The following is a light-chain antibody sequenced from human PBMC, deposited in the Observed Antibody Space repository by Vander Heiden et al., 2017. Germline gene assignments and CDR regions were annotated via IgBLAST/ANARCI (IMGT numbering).Light chain of an antibody. CDR3: QAWDSSILYV. V-gene: IGLV3-1*01. J-gene: IGLJ1*01. CDR2: QDR. CDR1: NLGDKF. Sequence: SYELTQPPSVSVPPGQAASITCSGDNLGDKFVSWYQHKPGQSPVLVMYQDRRRPSGIHDRFAASHSGNTATLTIGDIQAMDEADYYCQAWDSSILYVFGSGTKVTVL.